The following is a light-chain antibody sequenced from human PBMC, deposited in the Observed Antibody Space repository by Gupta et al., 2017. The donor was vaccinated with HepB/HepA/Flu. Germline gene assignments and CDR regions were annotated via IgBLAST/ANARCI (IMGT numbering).Light chain of an antibody. CDR1: SSDVGGYKY. Sequence: QSALTQPASVSGSPGQSITISCTGSSSDVGGYKYVSWYQQHPGKAPKLMIYDVGKRPSGVSNRFSGSKSGNTASLTISGLQAEDEADYYCSSYTSRDTWVFGGGTKLTVL. CDR3: SSYTSRDTWV. V-gene: IGLV2-14*03. CDR2: DVG. J-gene: IGLJ3*02.